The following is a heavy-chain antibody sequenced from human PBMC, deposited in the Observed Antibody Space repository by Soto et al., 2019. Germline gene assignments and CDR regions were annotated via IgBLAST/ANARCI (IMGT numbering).Heavy chain of an antibody. CDR2: IYYSGST. D-gene: IGHD2-2*01. V-gene: IGHV4-59*01. Sequence: QVQLQESGPGLVKPSETLSLTCTVSGGSISSYYWSWIRQPPGKGLEWIGYIYYSGSTNYNPALNSRVPKSGDTSKNQFSLKMSSVTAADTAVYYCAREEERVAMPSGDWGQGTLVTVSS. J-gene: IGHJ4*02. CDR3: AREEERVAMPSGD. CDR1: GGSISSYY.